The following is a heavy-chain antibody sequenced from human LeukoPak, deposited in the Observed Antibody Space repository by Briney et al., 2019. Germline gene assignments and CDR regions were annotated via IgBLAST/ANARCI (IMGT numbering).Heavy chain of an antibody. CDR2: IRSKANSYAT. CDR1: GFTFSGSA. J-gene: IGHJ4*02. D-gene: IGHD3-16*01. Sequence: TGGSLRLSCAASGFTFSGSAMHWVRQASGKGLEWVGRIRSKANSYATAYAASVKGRFTISRDDSKNTLYLQMNSLRAEDTAVYYCASPFRATVYFDYWGQGTLVTVSS. CDR3: ASPFRATVYFDY. V-gene: IGHV3-73*01.